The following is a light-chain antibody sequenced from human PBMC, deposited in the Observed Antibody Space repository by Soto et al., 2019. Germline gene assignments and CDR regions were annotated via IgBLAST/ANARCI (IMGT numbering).Light chain of an antibody. CDR3: SSYADSNKRV. Sequence: QSVLTQPPSASGSPGQSVTISCSGTSSDVGNYNYVSWYQQHPGKAPKLLIYEVNKRPSGVPDRFSGSKSGNTASLTVSGLQAEDEADYYCSSYADSNKRVFGGGTQLTVL. CDR1: SSDVGNYNY. J-gene: IGLJ3*02. CDR2: EVN. V-gene: IGLV2-8*01.